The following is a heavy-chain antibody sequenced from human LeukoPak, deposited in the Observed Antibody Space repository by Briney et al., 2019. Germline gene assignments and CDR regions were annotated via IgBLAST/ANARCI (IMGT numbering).Heavy chain of an antibody. J-gene: IGHJ3*01. CDR3: ITGFWDSSGFYHGDDAFYV. V-gene: IGHV3-15*01. Sequence: SGGSLTLSCVASGFTFRSAWMTRVRQAPGRGLEWVVRITSKSSGEIRVYATPVQGRFTISRDDSKNTVYVQMNSLKTEDTAVYYCITGFWDSSGFYHGDDAFYVWGQGTLVAVSS. D-gene: IGHD3-22*01. CDR2: ITSKSSGEIR. CDR1: GFTFRSAW.